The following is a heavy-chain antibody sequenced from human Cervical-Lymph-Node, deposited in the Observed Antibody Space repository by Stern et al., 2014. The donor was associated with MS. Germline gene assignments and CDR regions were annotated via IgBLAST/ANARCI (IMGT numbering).Heavy chain of an antibody. Sequence: EVQLVESGGGVIQPGGSLRLSCTASGLTVSRDYMTWVRQAPGKGLEWVSLITNVGITFYTDSVKGRFTISRDDSKNTVYLHMTSLRAEDTAMYYCARDTSSPERSDWWGQGTLATVSS. CDR3: ARDTSSPERSDW. CDR1: GLTVSRDY. V-gene: IGHV3-53*01. CDR2: ITNVGIT. D-gene: IGHD1-1*01. J-gene: IGHJ4*02.